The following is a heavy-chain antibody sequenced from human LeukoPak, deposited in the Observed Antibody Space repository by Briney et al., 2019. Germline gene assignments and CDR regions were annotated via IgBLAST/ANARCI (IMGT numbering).Heavy chain of an antibody. Sequence: GGSLRLSCAASGFTFSTYSMNWVRQAPGKGLEWVSSISSGSSYIYYADSVKGRFTISRDDAKNSLYLQMNSLRAEDTAVYYCARQNVKVGAPPFDFWGQGTLVTVSS. CDR2: ISSGSSYI. D-gene: IGHD1-26*01. CDR1: GFTFSTYS. V-gene: IGHV3-21*04. CDR3: ARQNVKVGAPPFDF. J-gene: IGHJ4*02.